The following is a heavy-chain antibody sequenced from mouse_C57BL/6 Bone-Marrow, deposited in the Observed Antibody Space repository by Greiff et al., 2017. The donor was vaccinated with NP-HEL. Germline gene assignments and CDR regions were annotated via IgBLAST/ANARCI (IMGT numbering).Heavy chain of an antibody. CDR1: GFNIKDDY. Sequence: VQLQQSGAELVRPGASVKLSCTASGFNIKDDYMHWVKQRPEQGLEWIGWIDPENGDTEYASKFQGKATITAATSSNTAYLQLSSLTSEDTAVYYCTTSYYGSSFHYAMDYWGQGTSVTVSS. D-gene: IGHD1-1*01. V-gene: IGHV14-4*01. CDR2: IDPENGDT. J-gene: IGHJ4*01. CDR3: TTSYYGSSFHYAMDY.